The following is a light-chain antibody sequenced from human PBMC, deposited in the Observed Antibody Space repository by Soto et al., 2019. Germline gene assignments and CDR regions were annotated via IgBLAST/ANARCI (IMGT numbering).Light chain of an antibody. CDR2: DVS. Sequence: QSALTQPRSVSGSPGQSVTISCTGSRGDVGGYNYVSWYQQHPGKTPKLMIYDVSKRPSGVPGRFSGSKSGNTASLTISGLQAEDEADYYCCSYGGGNTPLVFGGGTKLTVL. CDR3: CSYGGGNTPLV. J-gene: IGLJ2*01. CDR1: RGDVGGYNY. V-gene: IGLV2-11*01.